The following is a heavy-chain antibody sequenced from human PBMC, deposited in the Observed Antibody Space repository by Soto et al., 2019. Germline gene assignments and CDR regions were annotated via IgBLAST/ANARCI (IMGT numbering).Heavy chain of an antibody. CDR1: GGSISTGGYS. J-gene: IGHJ3*02. V-gene: IGHV4-31*11. D-gene: IGHD3-22*01. CDR2: IYYSGST. Sequence: SETLSLTCAVSGGSISTGGYSWSWIRQPPGKGLEWIGYIYYSGSTYYNPSLESRLTISVDTSKNQFSLKLSSVTAADTAVYYCERGLDSSSYCPVIDIWGQGTMVTVSS. CDR3: ERGLDSSSYCPVIDI.